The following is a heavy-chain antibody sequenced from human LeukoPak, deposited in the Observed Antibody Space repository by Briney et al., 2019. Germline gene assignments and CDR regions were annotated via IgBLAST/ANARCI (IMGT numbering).Heavy chain of an antibody. V-gene: IGHV1-18*01. J-gene: IGHJ3*02. CDR1: GYTFTSYG. D-gene: IGHD3-22*01. Sequence: ASVKVSCKASGYTFTSYGISWVRQAPGQGLEWMGWISAYNGNTNYAQKFQGRVTITRNTSISTAYMELSSLRSEDTAVYYCARSNYYDSSGYPFDIWGQGTMVTVSS. CDR2: ISAYNGNT. CDR3: ARSNYYDSSGYPFDI.